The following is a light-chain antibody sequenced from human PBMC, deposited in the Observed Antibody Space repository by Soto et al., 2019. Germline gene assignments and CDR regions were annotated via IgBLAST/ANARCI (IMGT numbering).Light chain of an antibody. CDR3: QQYGSSSPWT. Sequence: DIQMTQSPSTLSASVGDRVTITCRASQSISSWLAWYQQKPGRAPKLLIYKASSLETGVPSRFSGSVPGTEFPLIISSLQPDDFASYYCQQYGSSSPWTFGQGTKVEIK. J-gene: IGKJ1*01. V-gene: IGKV1-5*03. CDR2: KAS. CDR1: QSISSW.